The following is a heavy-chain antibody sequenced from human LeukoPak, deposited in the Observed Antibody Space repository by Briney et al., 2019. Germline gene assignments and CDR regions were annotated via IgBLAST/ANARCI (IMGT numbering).Heavy chain of an antibody. V-gene: IGHV4-34*01. CDR1: GGSFSGYY. D-gene: IGHD3-10*01. J-gene: IGHJ3*02. CDR3: ARGNYYGSGTLGAFDI. Sequence: SETLSLTCAVYGGSFSGYYWSCIRQPPGKGLEWIGEINHSGSTNYIPPLKSRVTISVDTSKNQFSLKLSSVTAADTAVYYCARGNYYGSGTLGAFDIWGQGTMVTVSS. CDR2: INHSGST.